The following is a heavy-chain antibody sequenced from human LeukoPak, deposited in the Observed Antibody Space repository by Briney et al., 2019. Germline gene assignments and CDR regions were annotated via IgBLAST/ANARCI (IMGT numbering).Heavy chain of an antibody. CDR3: ARLLKYYYDSSGSGEDWYFDL. J-gene: IGHJ2*01. V-gene: IGHV3-7*02. Sequence: PGGSLRLSCAASGFIFSSYWMSWVRQAPGKGLEWVANIKQDGSENYYVDSVKGRFTISRDNADSSLYLQMNSLRDEDTAVYYCARLLKYYYDSSGSGEDWYFDLWGRGILVTVSS. CDR2: IKQDGSEN. D-gene: IGHD3-22*01. CDR1: GFIFSSYW.